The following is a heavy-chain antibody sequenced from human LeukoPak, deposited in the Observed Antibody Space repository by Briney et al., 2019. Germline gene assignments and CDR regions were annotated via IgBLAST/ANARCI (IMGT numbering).Heavy chain of an antibody. CDR3: AVYPHPPGYSSSSRRPNFDY. CDR2: IIPIFGTA. Sequence: GASVKVSCKASGYIFTNYDINWVRQATGQGLEWMGGIIPIFGTANYAQKFQGRVTITADESTSTAYMELSSLRSEDTAVYYCAVYPHPPGYSSSSRRPNFDYWGQGTLVTVSS. V-gene: IGHV1-69*13. CDR1: GYIFTNYD. D-gene: IGHD6-6*01. J-gene: IGHJ4*02.